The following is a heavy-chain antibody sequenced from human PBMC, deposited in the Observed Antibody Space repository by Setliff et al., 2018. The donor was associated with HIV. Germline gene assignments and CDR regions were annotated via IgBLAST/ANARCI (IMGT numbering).Heavy chain of an antibody. Sequence: TCTVTDGSLSGYFWTWIRQSPGKGLEWIGEITYSGTTNYNPSLKSRVTISVDTSKNQFSLKVSHVTAADTAVYYCARDQSYTFGGAPGAFDIWGQGTMVTVSS. CDR1: DGSLSGYF. D-gene: IGHD3-16*01. J-gene: IGHJ3*02. CDR2: ITYSGTT. CDR3: ARDQSYTFGGAPGAFDI. V-gene: IGHV4-34*01.